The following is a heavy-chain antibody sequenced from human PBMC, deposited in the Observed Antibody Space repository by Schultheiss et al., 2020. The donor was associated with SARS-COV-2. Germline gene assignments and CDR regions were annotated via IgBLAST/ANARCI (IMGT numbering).Heavy chain of an antibody. CDR3: ARASNDFWSGALDY. Sequence: SETLSLTCTVSGGSISSGGYYWSWIRQHPGKGLEWIGYIYYSGSTYYNPSLKSRVTISVDTSKNQFSLKLSSVTAADTAVYYCARASNDFWSGALDYWGQGTLVTVSS. CDR2: IYYSGST. CDR1: GGSISSGGYY. J-gene: IGHJ4*02. D-gene: IGHD3-3*01. V-gene: IGHV4-31*03.